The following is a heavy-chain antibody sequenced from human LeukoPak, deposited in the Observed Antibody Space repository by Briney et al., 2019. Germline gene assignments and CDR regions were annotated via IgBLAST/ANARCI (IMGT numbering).Heavy chain of an antibody. Sequence: ASVKVPCKASGYTFTSYGISWVRQAPGQGLEWMGWINAYNGNTNYAQKLQGRVTMTTDTSTSTAYMELRSLRSDDTAVYYCARDGFGYSTTYYYGMDVWGQGTTVTVSS. J-gene: IGHJ6*02. D-gene: IGHD6-13*01. CDR3: ARDGFGYSTTYYYGMDV. V-gene: IGHV1-18*01. CDR1: GYTFTSYG. CDR2: INAYNGNT.